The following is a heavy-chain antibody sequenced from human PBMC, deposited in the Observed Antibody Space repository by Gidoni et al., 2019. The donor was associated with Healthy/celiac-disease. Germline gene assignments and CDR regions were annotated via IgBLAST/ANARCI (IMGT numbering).Heavy chain of an antibody. Sequence: QLQLQSSGPGLVTPSEPLCLTCTSPGGSITSRSSYWGWIRQPPGRGREWIGSIYYSGRTDYNPSLKSRVTISVNTSKNQFSRKLSSVTATDTAVYYCASSFRGDGYNLYYYYGMDVWGQGTTVTVSS. CDR3: ASSFRGDGYNLYYYYGMDV. CDR2: IYYSGRT. D-gene: IGHD5-12*01. CDR1: GGSITSRSSY. V-gene: IGHV4-39*01. J-gene: IGHJ6*02.